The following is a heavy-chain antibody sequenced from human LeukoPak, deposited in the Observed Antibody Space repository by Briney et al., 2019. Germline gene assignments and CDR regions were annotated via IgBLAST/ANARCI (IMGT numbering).Heavy chain of an antibody. CDR2: IYYSGST. CDR3: ARHEYYGLEGGFDY. CDR1: DGSIRSSSYY. D-gene: IGHD3-10*01. J-gene: IGHJ4*02. Sequence: SHTQALTSTVSDGSIRSSSYYWGWIRRPPGKGLEWIGNIYYSGSTHYNPSLRSRVTISVDTSKNQFSLKLSSVTAADTAVYYCARHEYYGLEGGFDYWGQGTLVTVSS. V-gene: IGHV4-39*01.